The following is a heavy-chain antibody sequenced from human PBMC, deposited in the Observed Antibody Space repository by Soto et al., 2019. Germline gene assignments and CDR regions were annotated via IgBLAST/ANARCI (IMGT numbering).Heavy chain of an antibody. CDR2: ISWDGGIT. Sequence: PWGSLGISCVSSGFTFDDYSMQWVRQAPGKGLEWVSLISWDGGITYYADSVKGRFTISRDNSKNSLYLQMNSLTTEDTALYYCAKAGAYTYGSYFDYWGQGTMVTVSS. V-gene: IGHV3-43*01. CDR3: AKAGAYTYGSYFDY. D-gene: IGHD5-18*01. CDR1: GFTFDDYS. J-gene: IGHJ4*02.